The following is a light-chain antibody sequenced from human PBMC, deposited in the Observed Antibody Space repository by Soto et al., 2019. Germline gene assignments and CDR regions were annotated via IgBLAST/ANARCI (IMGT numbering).Light chain of an antibody. CDR2: KAS. Sequence: DIQMTQSPSTASASVGDRVTITCRASQNINTWLAWYQQKPGKAPKLLILKASSLESGVPSRFSGSGSGTEFTLTISSLQPDDLATYYCQQYNNYFWAFGQGTKVDIK. CDR1: QNINTW. CDR3: QQYNNYFWA. J-gene: IGKJ1*01. V-gene: IGKV1-5*03.